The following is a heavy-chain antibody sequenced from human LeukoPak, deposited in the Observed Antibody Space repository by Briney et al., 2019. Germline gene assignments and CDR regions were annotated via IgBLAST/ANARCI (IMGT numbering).Heavy chain of an antibody. CDR3: ARLGLPNAFDI. V-gene: IGHV4-59*08. CDR2: FRYSGST. CDR1: GASISSYY. Sequence: PSETLSLTCTVSGASISSYYWTWIRQPPGKGLECIGYFRYSGSTNYNPSLKSRVTISVDTSKKQFFLKLTSVTAADTALYYCARLGLPNAFDIWGQGTMVTVSS. D-gene: IGHD2-15*01. J-gene: IGHJ3*02.